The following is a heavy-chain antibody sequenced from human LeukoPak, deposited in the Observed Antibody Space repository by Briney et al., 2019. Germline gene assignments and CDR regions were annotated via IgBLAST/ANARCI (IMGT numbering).Heavy chain of an antibody. Sequence: GSLRLSCVVSGFTFSNYAMSWVRQAPGKGLEWVSAISGSGGSTYYADSVKGRFTISRDNSKNTLYLQMNSLRAEDTAVYYCAKDQSSSSEADYYYYGMDVWGQGTTVTVSS. V-gene: IGHV3-23*01. CDR3: AKDQSSSSEADYYYYGMDV. CDR1: GFTFSNYA. CDR2: ISGSGGST. J-gene: IGHJ6*02. D-gene: IGHD6-6*01.